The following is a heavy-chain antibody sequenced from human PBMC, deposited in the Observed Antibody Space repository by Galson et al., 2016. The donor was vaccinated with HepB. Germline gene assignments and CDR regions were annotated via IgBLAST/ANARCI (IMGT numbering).Heavy chain of an antibody. CDR3: AKGNIVQVPAAPYA. D-gene: IGHD2-2*01. CDR1: GFTFSTYG. V-gene: IGHV3-30*18. CDR2: ISYDGSNK. Sequence: SLRLSCAASGFTFSTYGMHWVRQGPGKGLEWVAIISYDGSNKYYADSVKGRFTISRDNSRNTLSLQMDSLRAEDSAIYYCAKGNIVQVPAAPYAWGQGALVTVSS. J-gene: IGHJ5*02.